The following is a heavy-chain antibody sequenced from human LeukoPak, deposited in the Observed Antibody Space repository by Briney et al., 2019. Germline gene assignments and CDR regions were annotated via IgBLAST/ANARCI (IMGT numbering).Heavy chain of an antibody. CDR3: ASSAPVAIPSFYYYGMDV. V-gene: IGHV1-69*01. D-gene: IGHD3-10*01. Sequence: SVKVPCKASGGTFSSYAISWVRQAPGQGLEWMGGIIPIFGTANYAQKFQGRVTITADESTSTAYMELSSLRSEDTAVYYCASSAPVAIPSFYYYGMDVWGKGTTVTVSS. J-gene: IGHJ6*04. CDR2: IIPIFGTA. CDR1: GGTFSSYA.